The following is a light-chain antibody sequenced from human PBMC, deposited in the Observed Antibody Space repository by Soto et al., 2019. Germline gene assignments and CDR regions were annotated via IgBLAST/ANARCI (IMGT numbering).Light chain of an antibody. CDR3: QQYGSPPFT. Sequence: EIVLTQSPGTLSLSPGERATLSCRASQSVRDSYLAWYQQKPGQAPRLLIHGSSNRATGVAVRFRGSGSGTDFTLTITRLEPEDFAVYYCQQYGSPPFTFGPGTRVDV. V-gene: IGKV3-20*01. J-gene: IGKJ3*01. CDR1: QSVRDSY. CDR2: GSS.